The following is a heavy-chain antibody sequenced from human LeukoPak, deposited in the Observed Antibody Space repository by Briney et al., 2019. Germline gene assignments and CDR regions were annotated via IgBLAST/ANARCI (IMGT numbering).Heavy chain of an antibody. D-gene: IGHD1-26*01. CDR1: GGSISSYY. V-gene: IGHV4-59*01. Sequence: PSETLSLTCTVSGGSISSYYWSWIRQPPGKGLEWIGYIYYSGSTNYNPSLKSRVTISVDTSKNQFSLKLSSVTAADTAVYYCARGRGVGATTWGQGTLVTVSS. CDR2: IYYSGST. J-gene: IGHJ4*02. CDR3: ARGRGVGATT.